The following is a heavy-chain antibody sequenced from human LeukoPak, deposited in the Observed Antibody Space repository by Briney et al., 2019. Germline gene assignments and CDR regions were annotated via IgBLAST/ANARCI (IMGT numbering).Heavy chain of an antibody. Sequence: PSETLSLTCAVYGGSFSGYYWSWIRQPPGKGLEWIGEINHSGSTNHNPSLKSRVTISVDTSKNQFSLKLSSVTAADTAVYYCARERFGGYYSAWGQGTLVTVSS. J-gene: IGHJ4*02. CDR1: GGSFSGYY. CDR3: ARERFGGYYSA. V-gene: IGHV4-34*01. D-gene: IGHD3-22*01. CDR2: INHSGST.